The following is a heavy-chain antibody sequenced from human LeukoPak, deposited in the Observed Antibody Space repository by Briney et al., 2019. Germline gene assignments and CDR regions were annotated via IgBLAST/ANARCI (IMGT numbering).Heavy chain of an antibody. CDR2: TYYRSKWYN. V-gene: IGHV6-1*01. Sequence: SQTLSLTCAISGDSVSSNSAAWNWIRQSPSRGLEWLGRTYYRSKWYNDYAVSVKSRITINPDTSKNQLSLQLNSVTPEDTAVYYCARDSWDCSSTSCYPPGIDYWGQGTLVTVSS. D-gene: IGHD2-2*01. J-gene: IGHJ4*02. CDR1: GDSVSSNSAA. CDR3: ARDSWDCSSTSCYPPGIDY.